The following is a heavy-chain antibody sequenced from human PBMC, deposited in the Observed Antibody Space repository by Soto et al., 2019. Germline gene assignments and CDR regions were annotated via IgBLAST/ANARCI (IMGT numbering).Heavy chain of an antibody. Sequence: ASVKVSCKASGYTFTSYGMSWVRQAPGQGLEWMGWISAYNGNTNYAQKLQGRVTMTTGTSTSTAYMELRSLRSDDTAVYYCARDNFWSGYYRYFDYWGQGTLVTVSS. J-gene: IGHJ4*02. CDR1: GYTFTSYG. CDR3: ARDNFWSGYYRYFDY. V-gene: IGHV1-18*01. CDR2: ISAYNGNT. D-gene: IGHD3-3*01.